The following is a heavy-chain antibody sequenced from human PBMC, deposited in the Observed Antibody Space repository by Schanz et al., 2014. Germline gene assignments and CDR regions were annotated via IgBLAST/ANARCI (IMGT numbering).Heavy chain of an antibody. J-gene: IGHJ6*02. CDR2: IDRDGGHT. V-gene: IGHV3-43*01. CDR1: GFSFDDYT. CDR3: AKDSRGSSFDMDV. Sequence: EVQLVESGGGLVKPWGSLRLSCAASGFSFDDYTMHWVRQAPGKGLEWVSLIDRDGGHTYYADSVKGRFTISRDNSKNSLYLQMNSLRTEDTALYYCAKDSRGSSFDMDVWGQGTTVTVSS. D-gene: IGHD1-26*01.